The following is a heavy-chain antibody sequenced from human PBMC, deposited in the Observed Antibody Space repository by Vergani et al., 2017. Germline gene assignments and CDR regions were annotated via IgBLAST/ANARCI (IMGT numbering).Heavy chain of an antibody. V-gene: IGHV1-8*01. Sequence: QVQLVQSGAEVKKPGASVRVSCKASGYTFTSYDINWVRQATGQGLEWMGWMNPNSGNTGYAQKFQGRVTMTRNTSISTAYMELSSLRSEDTAVYYCARYPAAAGKHWFDPWGQGTLVTVSS. D-gene: IGHD6-13*01. J-gene: IGHJ5*02. CDR2: MNPNSGNT. CDR1: GYTFTSYD. CDR3: ARYPAAAGKHWFDP.